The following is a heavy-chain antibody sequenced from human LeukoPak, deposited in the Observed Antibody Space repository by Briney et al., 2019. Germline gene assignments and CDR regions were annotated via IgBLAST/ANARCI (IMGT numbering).Heavy chain of an antibody. CDR2: ISAYNGNK. Sequence: GASVKVSCKASGYTFTSYGISWVRQAPGQGLEWMGWISAYNGNKNYEQKLQGRVTMTTDTSTSTAYMELRSLRSDDTAVYYCARGGHIVVVTAIPQPYYYYGMDVWGQGTTVTVSS. CDR1: GYTFTSYG. V-gene: IGHV1-18*01. D-gene: IGHD2-21*02. J-gene: IGHJ6*02. CDR3: ARGGHIVVVTAIPQPYYYYGMDV.